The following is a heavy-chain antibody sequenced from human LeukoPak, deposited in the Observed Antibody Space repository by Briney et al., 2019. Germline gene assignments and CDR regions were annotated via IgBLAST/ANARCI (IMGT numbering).Heavy chain of an antibody. CDR3: AREDYDSSGYYDY. V-gene: IGHV1-69*06. D-gene: IGHD3-22*01. CDR2: IIPIFGTA. Sequence: SVKVSCKASGYTFTSYAISWVRQAPGQGLEWMGGIIPIFGTANYAQKFQGRVTITADKSTSTAYMELSSLRSEDTAVYYCAREDYDSSGYYDYWGQGTLVTVSS. CDR1: GYTFTSYA. J-gene: IGHJ4*02.